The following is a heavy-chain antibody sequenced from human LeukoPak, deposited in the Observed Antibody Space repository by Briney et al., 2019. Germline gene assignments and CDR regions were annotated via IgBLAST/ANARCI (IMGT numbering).Heavy chain of an antibody. V-gene: IGHV4-31*03. CDR3: ARVRRPTLYFPFDY. J-gene: IGHJ4*02. CDR2: INHSGST. CDR1: GGSISSGGYY. Sequence: PSQTLSLTCTVSGGSISSGGYYWSWIRQHPGKGLEWIGEINHSGSTNYNPSLKSRVTISVDTSKNQFSLKLSSVTAADTAVYYCARVRRPTLYFPFDYWGQGTLVTVSS. D-gene: IGHD2-8*01.